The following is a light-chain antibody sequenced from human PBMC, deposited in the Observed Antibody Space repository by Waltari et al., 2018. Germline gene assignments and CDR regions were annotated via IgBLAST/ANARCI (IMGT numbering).Light chain of an antibody. J-gene: IGKJ5*01. V-gene: IGKV1-12*01. CDR3: QQANSFSIT. CDR2: AAS. Sequence: DIQMTQSPSSVSASVGDRVTITCRASQGINNWFAWYQQKPGKAPKLLIYAASSLQSGVPSRFSGSGSGTDFTLTISSLQPEDFATYYCQQANSFSITFGQGTRQEIK. CDR1: QGINNW.